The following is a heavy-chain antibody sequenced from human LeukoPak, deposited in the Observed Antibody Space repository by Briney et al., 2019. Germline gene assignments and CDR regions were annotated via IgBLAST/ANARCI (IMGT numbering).Heavy chain of an antibody. CDR1: GGSISSYY. CDR2: IYYSGST. J-gene: IGHJ4*02. V-gene: IGHV4-59*01. D-gene: IGHD2-8*01. Sequence: SETLSLTCTVSGGSISSYYWSWIRQPPGKGLEWIGYIYYSGSTNYNPSLKSRVTISVDTSKNQFSLKLSSVTAADTAVYYCARTEGVMVYAGYYFDYWGQGTLVTVSS. CDR3: ARTEGVMVYAGYYFDY.